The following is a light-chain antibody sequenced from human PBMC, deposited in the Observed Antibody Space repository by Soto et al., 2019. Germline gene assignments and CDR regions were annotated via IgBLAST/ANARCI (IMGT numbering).Light chain of an antibody. CDR2: AAS. CDR3: QKYNSAPKN. J-gene: IGKJ2*01. V-gene: IGKV1-27*01. CDR1: QDISNY. Sequence: DIQMTQSPSSLSASVGDRVTITCRASQDISNYLAWYQQKPGEVPKLLIYAASTLQKGVQSRFSGGGSGTLFTLTISSLQPDDVATYYCQKYNSAPKNVGRGTRLEIK.